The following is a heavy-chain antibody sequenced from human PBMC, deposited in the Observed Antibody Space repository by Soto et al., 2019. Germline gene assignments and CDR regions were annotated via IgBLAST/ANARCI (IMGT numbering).Heavy chain of an antibody. V-gene: IGHV5-51*01. D-gene: IGHD3-10*01. CDR1: GDSVTSYW. CDR2: IYPGDSDT. J-gene: IGHJ5*02. Sequence: GEALDISCKGSGDSVTSYWIGRVRQMPGKGLEWMGIIYPGDSDTRYSPSFQGQVTISADKSISTAYLQWSSLKASDTAMYYCARMYYYGSGSPGAGWFDPWGQGTLVTVSS. CDR3: ARMYYYGSGSPGAGWFDP.